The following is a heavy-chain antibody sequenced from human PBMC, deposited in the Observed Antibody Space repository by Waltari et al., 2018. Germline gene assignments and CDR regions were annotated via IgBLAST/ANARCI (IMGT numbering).Heavy chain of an antibody. Sequence: EVQLVESGGGLIQTGGSLRLSCAASGFTVSSHYMSWVRQAPGKGLEGVSVSYSGGSTYDADSGEGRFTISRDKSKNTLYLQMNSLRAEDTAVYYCARDTPLKSGRGTDAFDIWGQGTMVTVSS. D-gene: IGHD1-1*01. V-gene: IGHV3-53*01. CDR3: ARDTPLKSGRGTDAFDI. J-gene: IGHJ3*02. CDR1: GFTVSSHY. CDR2: SYSGGST.